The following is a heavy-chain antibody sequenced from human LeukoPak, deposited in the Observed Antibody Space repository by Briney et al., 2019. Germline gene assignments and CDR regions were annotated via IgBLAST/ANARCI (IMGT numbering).Heavy chain of an antibody. J-gene: IGHJ4*02. D-gene: IGHD4-17*01. V-gene: IGHV3-20*04. CDR2: INRKDGGT. CDR3: ARDLSATVTSFDY. Sequence: PGGSLRLSXAASGFTFDDYGMSWVRQAPGKGLEWVSGINRKDGGTGYADAVKGRFTISRDNAKNSLYLQMNSLRAEDTALYYCARDLSATVTSFDYWGQGTLVTVSS. CDR1: GFTFDDYG.